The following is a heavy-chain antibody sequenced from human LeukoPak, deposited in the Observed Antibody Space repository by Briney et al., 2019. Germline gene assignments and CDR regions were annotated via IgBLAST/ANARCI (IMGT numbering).Heavy chain of an antibody. CDR3: ARLGYCSGGSCYGYWFDP. V-gene: IGHV1-69*13. CDR2: IIPIFGTA. J-gene: IGHJ5*02. CDR1: GGTFSSYA. D-gene: IGHD2-15*01. Sequence: ASVKVSCKASGGTFSSYAISWVRQAPGQGLEWMEGIIPIFGTANYAQKFQGRVTITADESTSTAYMELSSLRSEDTAVYYCARLGYCSGGSCYGYWFDPWGQGTLVTVSS.